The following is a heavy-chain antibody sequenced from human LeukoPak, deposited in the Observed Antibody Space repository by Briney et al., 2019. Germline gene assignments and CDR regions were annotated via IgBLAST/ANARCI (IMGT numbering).Heavy chain of an antibody. Sequence: GGSLRLSCAASGFTVSDVYMNWDRQAPGKGLEWIGRIKSELHGGTTDFAAAVKGRFILSRDHSKNTLYLQMNSLNTDDTAVYYCTTTRTYWGQGTLVTVSS. V-gene: IGHV3-15*01. D-gene: IGHD1-7*01. CDR2: IKSELHGGTT. J-gene: IGHJ4*02. CDR1: GFTVSDVY. CDR3: TTTRTY.